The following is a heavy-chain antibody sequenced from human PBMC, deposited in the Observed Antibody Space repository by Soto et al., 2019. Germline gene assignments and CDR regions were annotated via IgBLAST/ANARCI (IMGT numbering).Heavy chain of an antibody. D-gene: IGHD1-26*01. V-gene: IGHV3-21*01. Sequence: EVLLVESGGGLVKPGGSLRLSCAASGFTFSPYNMNWVRQAPGKGLEWVSSINGRGNYIYYTDAVKGRFTISRDNAKTSLYLQMNSLRAEDTAVYYCAREDGIVGATSAFDYWGQGTLVTVSS. CDR1: GFTFSPYN. CDR2: INGRGNYI. J-gene: IGHJ4*02. CDR3: AREDGIVGATSAFDY.